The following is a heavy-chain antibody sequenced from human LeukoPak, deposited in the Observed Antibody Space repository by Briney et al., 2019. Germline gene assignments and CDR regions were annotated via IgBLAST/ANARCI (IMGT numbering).Heavy chain of an antibody. CDR2: IYYSGNT. CDR3: ARVASHSILWTHNDWFDP. J-gene: IGHJ5*02. CDR1: GGSISSGTYY. D-gene: IGHD1-14*01. Sequence: SETLSLTCTLSGGSISSGTYYWGWLRQPPGKGLEWIGSIYYSGNTYYNPSLKSRVTISVDTSKNQFSLKLSSVTAADTAVYYCARVASHSILWTHNDWFDPWGQGTLVTVSS. V-gene: IGHV4-39*07.